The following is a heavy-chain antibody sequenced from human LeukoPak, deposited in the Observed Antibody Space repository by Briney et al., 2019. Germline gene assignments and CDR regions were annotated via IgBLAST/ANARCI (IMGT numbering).Heavy chain of an antibody. Sequence: SETLSLTCAVYGGSFSGYYWSWIRQPPGKGLEWIGEINHSGSTNYNPSLKSRVTISVDTSKNQFSLKLSSVTSADTAVYYCARRDPRWLHELNWGQGTLVTVSS. D-gene: IGHD5-24*01. CDR2: INHSGST. J-gene: IGHJ4*02. CDR1: GGSFSGYY. V-gene: IGHV4-34*01. CDR3: ARRDPRWLHELN.